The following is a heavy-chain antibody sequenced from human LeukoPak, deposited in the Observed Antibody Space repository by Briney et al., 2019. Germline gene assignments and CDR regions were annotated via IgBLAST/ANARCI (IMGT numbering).Heavy chain of an antibody. CDR1: GFTFSSYW. Sequence: GGSLRLSCAASGFTFSSYWMHWVRQAPGKGLVWVSRINSDGSSTSYADSVKGRFTISRDNAKNTLYLQMNSLRAEDTAVYYCARRSSGGAFDIWGQGTMVTVSS. D-gene: IGHD2-15*01. V-gene: IGHV3-74*01. CDR3: ARRSSGGAFDI. CDR2: INSDGSST. J-gene: IGHJ3*02.